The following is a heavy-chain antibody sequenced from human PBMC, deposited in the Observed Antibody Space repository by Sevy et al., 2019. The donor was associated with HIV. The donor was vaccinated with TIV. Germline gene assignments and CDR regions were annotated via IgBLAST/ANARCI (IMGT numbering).Heavy chain of an antibody. V-gene: IGHV3-20*04. CDR3: ARNTYYYDTTGFGAFDI. Sequence: GGSLRLSCAASGFTFDDYAMSWVRQAPGKGLEWVSGINWSGSNTGYADSVKGRFTISRDSAKPSLYLQMNSLRTEDTALYYCARNTYYYDTTGFGAFDIWGQGTMVTVSS. D-gene: IGHD3-22*01. CDR1: GFTFDDYA. J-gene: IGHJ3*02. CDR2: INWSGSNT.